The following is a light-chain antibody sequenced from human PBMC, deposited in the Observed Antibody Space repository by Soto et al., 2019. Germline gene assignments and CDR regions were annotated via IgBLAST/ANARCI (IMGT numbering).Light chain of an antibody. V-gene: IGLV2-11*01. CDR3: CSYAGSYTPV. CDR1: SSDVGGYNY. Sequence: QSALTQPRSVSGSPGQSVTISCTGTSSDVGGYNYVSWYQQHPHKAPKLMIYDVSKRPSGVPDRFSGSKSGNTASLTISGLQAEDEADYYCCSYAGSYTPVFGGGTKLTVL. CDR2: DVS. J-gene: IGLJ2*01.